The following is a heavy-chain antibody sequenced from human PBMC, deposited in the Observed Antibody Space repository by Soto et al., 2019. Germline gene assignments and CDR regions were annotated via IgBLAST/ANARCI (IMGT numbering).Heavy chain of an antibody. V-gene: IGHV4-39*01. D-gene: IGHD2-21*02. CDR2: IYYSGST. J-gene: IGHJ3*02. CDR1: GGSISSSSYY. CDR3: ARRGHIVVVTAIDAFDI. Sequence: SETLSLTCTVSGGSISSSSYYWGWIRQPPGKGLEWIGSIYYSGSTYYNPSLKSRVTISVDTSKNQFSLKLTSVTAADTAVYYCARRGHIVVVTAIDAFDIWGQGTMVTVS.